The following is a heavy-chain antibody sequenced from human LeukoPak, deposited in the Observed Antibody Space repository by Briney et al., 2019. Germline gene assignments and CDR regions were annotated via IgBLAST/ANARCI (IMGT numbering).Heavy chain of an antibody. CDR2: IYTSGST. J-gene: IGHJ3*02. CDR3: ARDLRGWWELGAFDI. CDR1: GFTFSHYA. Sequence: PGGSLRLSCAASGFTFSHYAIYWVRQAPGKGLEWIGRIYTSGSTNYNPSLKSRVTISVDTSKNQFSLKLSSVTAADTAVYYCARDLRGWWELGAFDIWGQGTMVTVSS. D-gene: IGHD1-26*01. V-gene: IGHV4-4*08.